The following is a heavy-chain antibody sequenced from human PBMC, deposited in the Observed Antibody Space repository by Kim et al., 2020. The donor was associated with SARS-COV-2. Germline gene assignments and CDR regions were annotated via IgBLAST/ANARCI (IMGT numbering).Heavy chain of an antibody. D-gene: IGHD4-17*01. CDR1: GFTFSSYA. Sequence: GGSLRLSCAASGFTFSSYAMHWVRQAPGEGLECVALISSNGVTINYAASVKGRFTISRDNSRNTLYLQMNSLRGEDTAAYYCVRDDDGRLDYWGQGTLVT. CDR2: ISSNGVTI. J-gene: IGHJ4*02. V-gene: IGHV3-30-3*01. CDR3: VRDDDGRLDY.